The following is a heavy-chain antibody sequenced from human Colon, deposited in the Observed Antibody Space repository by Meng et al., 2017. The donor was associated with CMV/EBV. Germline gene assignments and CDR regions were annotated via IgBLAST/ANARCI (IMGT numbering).Heavy chain of an antibody. Sequence: GGPLRLSCSTSGSTFSSYSLNWVRQAPGKGLEWVSSITQTSATYYADSLKGRFTLSTDNAQISVYLQMDSLTAEDTAIYSCARCWPPDYWGQGTLVTVSS. D-gene: IGHD6-13*01. CDR1: GSTFSSYS. CDR2: ITQTSAT. CDR3: ARCWPPDY. V-gene: IGHV3-21*06. J-gene: IGHJ4*02.